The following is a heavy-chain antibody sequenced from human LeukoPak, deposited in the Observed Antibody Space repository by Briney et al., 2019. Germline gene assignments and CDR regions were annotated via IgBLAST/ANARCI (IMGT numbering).Heavy chain of an antibody. Sequence: ASVKVSCKASGGTFSSYAISWVRQAPGQGLEWMGGIIPIFGTANYAQKFQGRVTITADKSTSTAYMELSSLRSEDTAVYYCARGLYSGYDNPPTYYYYYMDVWGKGTTVTVSS. V-gene: IGHV1-69*06. CDR2: IIPIFGTA. CDR3: ARGLYSGYDNPPTYYYYYMDV. D-gene: IGHD5-12*01. CDR1: GGTFSSYA. J-gene: IGHJ6*03.